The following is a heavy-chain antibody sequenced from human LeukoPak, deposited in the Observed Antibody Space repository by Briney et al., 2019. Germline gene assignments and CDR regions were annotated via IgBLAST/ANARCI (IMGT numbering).Heavy chain of an antibody. CDR2: ISGPSNYI. J-gene: IGHJ5*02. D-gene: IGHD4-11*01. V-gene: IGHV3-21*06. CDR1: GFVFSDYS. Sequence: GGSLRLSCAGSGFVFSDYSMNWIRQAPGKGLEWVSSISGPSNYIYYADSMKGRFTISRDNAKNLLYLQMNSLRAEDTAVYYCARGPAFSNYDWFDPWGQGTLVAVSS. CDR3: ARGPAFSNYDWFDP.